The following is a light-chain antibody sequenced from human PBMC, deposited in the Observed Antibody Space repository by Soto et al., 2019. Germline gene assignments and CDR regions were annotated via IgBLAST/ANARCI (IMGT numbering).Light chain of an antibody. Sequence: DIQTTPSPSSLSEAVGDRVTITCRASQGISNYLAWYQQKPGKVPKLLIYAASTVQSGVPSRFSGSGSGTDFTLTISSLQPEDVATYYCQKYNSAPWTFGQGTKVDI. CDR1: QGISNY. CDR3: QKYNSAPWT. J-gene: IGKJ1*01. CDR2: AAS. V-gene: IGKV1-27*01.